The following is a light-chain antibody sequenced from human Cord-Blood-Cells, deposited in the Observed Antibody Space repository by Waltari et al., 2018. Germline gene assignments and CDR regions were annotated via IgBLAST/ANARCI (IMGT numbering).Light chain of an antibody. J-gene: IGLJ1*01. Sequence: QSALTQPASVSGSPGQSITISCTGTSSDVGSYNLVSWYQQHPGKAPKLMIYEVSKRPSGVSNRFSGSKSGNTASLTISVLQAEDEADYYCCSYAGSYVFGTGTKVTVL. CDR3: CSYAGSYV. CDR1: SSDVGSYNL. V-gene: IGLV2-23*02. CDR2: EVS.